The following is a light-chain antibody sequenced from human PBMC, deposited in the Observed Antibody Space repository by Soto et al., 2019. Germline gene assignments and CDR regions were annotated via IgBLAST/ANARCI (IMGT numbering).Light chain of an antibody. CDR3: QQPYGSTWT. CDR2: AAS. Sequence: DIQLTQSPSFLSASVGDRVTITCRASQGISSYLAWYQQKPGKAPKLLIYAASTLQSGVPSRFSGSGSGTELTLTISSPQPEDFATYYCQQPYGSTWTFGQGTKVEIK. J-gene: IGKJ1*01. V-gene: IGKV1-9*01. CDR1: QGISSY.